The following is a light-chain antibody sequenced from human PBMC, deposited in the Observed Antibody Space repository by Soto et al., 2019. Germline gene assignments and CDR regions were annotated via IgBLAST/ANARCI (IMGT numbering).Light chain of an antibody. V-gene: IGKV2-28*01. Sequence: DIVMTQSPLSLPVTPGEPASISCRSSQSLLHSNGYNYLDWYLQKPGQSPQLLIYLGSNRASGVPDRFCGSGSGTDFTLKISRVEAEDVGVYYCMQALQTPYTFGQWTKLEIK. CDR3: MQALQTPYT. J-gene: IGKJ2*01. CDR2: LGS. CDR1: QSLLHSNGYNY.